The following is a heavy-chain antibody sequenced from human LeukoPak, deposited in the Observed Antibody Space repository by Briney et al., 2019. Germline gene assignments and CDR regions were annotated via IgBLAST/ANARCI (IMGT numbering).Heavy chain of an antibody. CDR1: GFTVSTTY. CDR3: ASIGDSTDKILFDY. Sequence: GGSLRLSCAASGFTVSTTYMNWVRRAPGKGLEWVSVIYSGGSTYYADSVKGRFTISRDNSKNTLYLQMNSLRAEDTAVYYCASIGDSTDKILFDYWGQGTLVTVSS. V-gene: IGHV3-53*01. CDR2: IYSGGST. J-gene: IGHJ4*02. D-gene: IGHD5-18*01.